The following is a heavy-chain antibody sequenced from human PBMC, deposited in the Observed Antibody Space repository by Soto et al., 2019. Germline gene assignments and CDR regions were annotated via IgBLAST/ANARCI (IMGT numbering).Heavy chain of an antibody. CDR2: ISGSNSNI. CDR3: ARDWTYCSGGSCYYGMDV. Sequence: PGGSLRLSCAASGFSFSDYRMNWVRQAPGKGLEWVSFISGSNSNIYYADSVKGRFTISRDNAQKALFLQMNSLTDEDTAVYYCARDWTYCSGGSCYYGMDVWGQGTTVTVSS. CDR1: GFSFSDYR. D-gene: IGHD2-15*01. V-gene: IGHV3-48*02. J-gene: IGHJ6*02.